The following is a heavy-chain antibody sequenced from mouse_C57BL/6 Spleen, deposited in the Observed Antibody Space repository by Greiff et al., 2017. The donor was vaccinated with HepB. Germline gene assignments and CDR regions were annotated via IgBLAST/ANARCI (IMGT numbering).Heavy chain of an antibody. CDR2: IDPEDGDT. CDR3: TTDYYGSSYYYFDY. CDR1: GFNIKDYY. V-gene: IGHV14-1*01. J-gene: IGHJ2*01. D-gene: IGHD1-1*01. Sequence: EVQLQESGAELVRPGASVKLSCTASGFNIKDYYMHWVKQRPEQGLEWIGRIDPEDGDTEYAPKFQGKATMTADTSSNTAYLQLSSLTSEDTAVYYCTTDYYGSSYYYFDYWGQGTTLTVSS.